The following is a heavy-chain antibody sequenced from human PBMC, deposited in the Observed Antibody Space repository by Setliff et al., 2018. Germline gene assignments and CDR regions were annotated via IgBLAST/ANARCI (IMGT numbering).Heavy chain of an antibody. CDR2: INHRGST. J-gene: IGHJ4*02. CDR1: GGSFSDYY. D-gene: IGHD6-6*01. Sequence: PSETLSLTCGASGGSFSDYYWSWIRQTPGKGLEWIGEINHRGSTNYNPSLKSRATISIDTSKDQFSLKLISMSAADTAVYFCARGRNIAARLLDSWGQGALVTVSS. CDR3: ARGRNIAARLLDS. V-gene: IGHV4-34*01.